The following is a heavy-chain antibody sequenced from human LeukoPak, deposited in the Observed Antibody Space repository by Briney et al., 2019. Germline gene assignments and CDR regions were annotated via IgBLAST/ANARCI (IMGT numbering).Heavy chain of an antibody. D-gene: IGHD3-3*01. CDR3: RFLEWSLQRFMDV. V-gene: IGHV1-69*05. Sequence: ASVKVSCKASGGTFSSYAISWVRQAPGQGLEWMGGIIPIFGTATYAQKFQGRVTITTDESTSTAYMELSSLRSEDTAVYYCRFLEWSLQRFMDVWGKGTTVTVSS. CDR2: IIPIFGTA. J-gene: IGHJ6*03. CDR1: GGTFSSYA.